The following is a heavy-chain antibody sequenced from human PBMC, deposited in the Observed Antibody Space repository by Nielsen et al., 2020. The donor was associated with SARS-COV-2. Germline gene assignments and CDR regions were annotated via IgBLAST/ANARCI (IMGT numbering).Heavy chain of an antibody. CDR3: ARDGVVRGDALDL. D-gene: IGHD3-10*01. V-gene: IGHV3-23*01. J-gene: IGHJ3*01. Sequence: GGSLRLSCSASGFTFNIYAMAWVRRAPGRGLQWATGVSSSGGSTYYTDSVKGRFSISRDNSKNTLFLLMHSLRVEDTAVYYCARDGVVRGDALDLWGQGTMVTVSS. CDR2: VSSSGGST. CDR1: GFTFNIYA.